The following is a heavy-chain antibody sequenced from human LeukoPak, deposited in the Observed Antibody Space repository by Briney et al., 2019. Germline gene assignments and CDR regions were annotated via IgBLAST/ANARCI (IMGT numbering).Heavy chain of an antibody. CDR2: INPNSGGT. D-gene: IGHD4-17*01. CDR3: ARADGDPWCYYGMDV. J-gene: IGHJ6*02. CDR1: GYTFTGYY. Sequence: ASVKVSCKASGYTFTGYYMHWVRQAPGQGLEWMGWINPNSGGTNYAQKFQGRVTMTRDTSISTAYMELSRLRSDDTAVYYCARADGDPWCYYGMDVWGQGTTVTVSS. V-gene: IGHV1-2*02.